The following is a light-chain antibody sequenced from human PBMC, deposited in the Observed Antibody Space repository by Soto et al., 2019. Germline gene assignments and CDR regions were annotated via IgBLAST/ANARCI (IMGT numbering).Light chain of an antibody. J-gene: IGKJ4*01. CDR2: AAS. CDR3: QQNHITPLT. CDR1: RAITNH. Sequence: DVQLTQSPSPLSASVGDRVSISCRASRAITNHLNWYQQKPGKAPILLVYAASTLETGVPSRFSGSGSGTHFTLTIDNLQPEDVATYFCQQNHITPLTFGGGTKVDIK. V-gene: IGKV1-39*01.